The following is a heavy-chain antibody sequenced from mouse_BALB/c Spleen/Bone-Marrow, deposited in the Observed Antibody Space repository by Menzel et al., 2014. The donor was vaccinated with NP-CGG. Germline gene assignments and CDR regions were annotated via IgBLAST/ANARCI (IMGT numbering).Heavy chain of an antibody. CDR1: GYTFTSYW. D-gene: IGHD2-4*01. Sequence: QVQLKQSGAELAKPGASVKMSCKASGYTFTSYWMHWVKQRPGQSLEWIGNINPSSGYTEYNQKFKDKATLTADKSSSTAYMQLSSLTSEDSAVYYCARPITTGIQAWFAYWGQGILVTVSA. J-gene: IGHJ3*01. CDR3: ARPITTGIQAWFAY. CDR2: INPSSGYT. V-gene: IGHV1-7*01.